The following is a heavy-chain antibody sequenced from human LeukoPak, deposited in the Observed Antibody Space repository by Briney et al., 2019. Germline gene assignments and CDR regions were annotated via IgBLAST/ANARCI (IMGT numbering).Heavy chain of an antibody. V-gene: IGHV3-53*01. J-gene: IGHJ4*02. Sequence: GGSLRLSCAASGFIASSNYMSWVRQAPGKGLEWVSVIYSGGSTYYADSVKGRFTISRDNSKNTLYLQMNSLRVEDTAVYYCARARGYSYGCDYWGQGTLVTVSS. D-gene: IGHD5-18*01. CDR2: IYSGGST. CDR3: ARARGYSYGCDY. CDR1: GFIASSNY.